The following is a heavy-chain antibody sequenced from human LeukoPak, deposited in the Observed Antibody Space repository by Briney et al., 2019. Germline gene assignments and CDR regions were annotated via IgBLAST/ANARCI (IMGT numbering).Heavy chain of an antibody. J-gene: IGHJ4*02. CDR2: IYSGGSA. CDR1: GFTVTSNY. V-gene: IGHV3-66*01. Sequence: GGSLRLSCAASGFTVTSNYMSWVRQAPGKGLEWVSVIYSGGSAYYADSVKGRFTISRDNSKNTLYLQMNSLRAEDTAVYYCARNDYGSGSYITLFDYWGQGTQVTVSS. CDR3: ARNDYGSGSYITLFDY. D-gene: IGHD3-10*01.